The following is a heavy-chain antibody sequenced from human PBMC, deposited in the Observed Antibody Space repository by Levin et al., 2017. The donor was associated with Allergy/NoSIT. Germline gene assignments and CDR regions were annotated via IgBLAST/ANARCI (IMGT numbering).Heavy chain of an antibody. CDR2: SSNDGHNQ. V-gene: IGHV3-30*18. CDR1: GIKFSDFG. CDR3: AKGGSFDL. D-gene: IGHD3-16*01. J-gene: IGHJ4*03. Sequence: GESLKISCVVSGIKFSDFGFHWVRQAPGKGLEWVALSSNDGHNQFYGDPVKGRFTVSRDKSRNTLILQMDSLRSEDTAVYYCAKGGSFDLWGHGTPVTVSS.